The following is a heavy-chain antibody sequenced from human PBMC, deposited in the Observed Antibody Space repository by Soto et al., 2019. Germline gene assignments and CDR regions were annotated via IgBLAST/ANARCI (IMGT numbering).Heavy chain of an antibody. V-gene: IGHV4-59*01. J-gene: IGHJ6*02. CDR3: ARAMGDWGTYYYYYGMDV. CDR1: GDAMSSNY. CDR2: VYYAGAT. Sequence: QVQLQESGPGLVRPSETLSLTCTVSGDAMSSNYWSWIRQPPGKGLEWIGYVYYAGATSYNPSLTSRVTLSVDTSKNTCSLKLSSVTAADTAVYYCARAMGDWGTYYYYYGMDVWGQGTTVTVSS. D-gene: IGHD7-27*01.